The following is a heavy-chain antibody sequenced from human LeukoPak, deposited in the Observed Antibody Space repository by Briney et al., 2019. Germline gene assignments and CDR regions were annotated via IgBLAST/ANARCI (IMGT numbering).Heavy chain of an antibody. CDR2: ISWNGARI. J-gene: IGHJ4*02. D-gene: IGHD6-19*01. V-gene: IGHV3-43*01. Sequence: PGGSLRLSCAASGFMFAEYTMHWVRQAPGKGLEWVSLISWNGARIHYGDSVKGRFTISRDNSKNSLYLQMNSLRTEDTALYYCVKDLVAASENVRGWYPMDYWGQGTLVTVSS. CDR1: GFMFAEYT. CDR3: VKDLVAASENVRGWYPMDY.